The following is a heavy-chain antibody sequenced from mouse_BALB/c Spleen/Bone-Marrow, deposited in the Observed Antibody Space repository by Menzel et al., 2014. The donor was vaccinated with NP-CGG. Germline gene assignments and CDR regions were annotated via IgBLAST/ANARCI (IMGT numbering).Heavy chain of an antibody. V-gene: IGHV14-3*02. D-gene: IGHD2-4*01. CDR2: IDPANGNT. Sequence: VQLQQSGAELVKPGASVKLSCTASGFNIKDTYMHWVKQRPEQGLEWIGRIDPANGNTKYDPKFQGKATITADTSSNTAYLQLSSLTPEDTAVYYCALYYDYDVGYWCQGTTLTVSS. CDR3: ALYYDYDVGY. J-gene: IGHJ2*01. CDR1: GFNIKDTY.